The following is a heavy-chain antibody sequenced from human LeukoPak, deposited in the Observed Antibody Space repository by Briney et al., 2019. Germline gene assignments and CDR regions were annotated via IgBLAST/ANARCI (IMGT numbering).Heavy chain of an antibody. CDR3: ARGRLGGSGSYYNVLDY. J-gene: IGHJ4*02. CDR1: GGSISSCY. CDR2: ISYSGST. Sequence: PSETLSLTCTVSGGSISSCYWSWIQQPPGKGLEWIGYISYSGSTNYNPSLKSRVTISVDTSRNQFSLKLSSVTAADTAVYYCARGRLGGSGSYYNVLDYWGQGTLVTVSS. D-gene: IGHD3-10*01. V-gene: IGHV4-59*01.